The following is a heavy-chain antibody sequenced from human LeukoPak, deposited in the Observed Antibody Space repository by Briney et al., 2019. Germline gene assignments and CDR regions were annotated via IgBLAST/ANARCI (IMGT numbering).Heavy chain of an antibody. CDR2: IYYSGST. V-gene: IGHV4-34*01. Sequence: SETLSLTCAVYGGSFSGYYWSWIRQPPGKGLEWIGSIYYSGSTYYNPSLKSRVTISVDTSKNQFSLKLSSVTAADTAVYYCARHPWWYFDYWGQGTLVTVSS. CDR1: GGSFSGYY. D-gene: IGHD2-8*02. CDR3: ARHPWWYFDY. J-gene: IGHJ4*02.